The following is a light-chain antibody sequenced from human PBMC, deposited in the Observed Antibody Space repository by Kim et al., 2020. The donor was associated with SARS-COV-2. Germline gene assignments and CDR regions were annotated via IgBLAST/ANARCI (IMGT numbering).Light chain of an antibody. CDR2: EVT. V-gene: IGLV2-8*01. J-gene: IGLJ1*01. Sequence: QSALTQPPSASGSPGQSVVISCSGTSSDFGPYNYVSWYQQHPGKAPKLMIYEVTQRPSGVPDRFSGSKSGNTASLTVSGLQADDEADYYCTTHVANNYIFGTGTKVTVL. CDR3: TTHVANNYI. CDR1: SSDFGPYNY.